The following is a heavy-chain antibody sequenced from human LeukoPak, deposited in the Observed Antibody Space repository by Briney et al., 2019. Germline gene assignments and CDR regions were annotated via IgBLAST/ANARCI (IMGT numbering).Heavy chain of an antibody. J-gene: IGHJ4*02. CDR2: ISSSGTTI. CDR1: GFTFSSYE. V-gene: IGHV3-48*03. CDR3: ARGWDRALPTGFEFDV. D-gene: IGHD1-26*01. Sequence: KAGGSLRLSCAASGFTFSSYEMNWVRQAPGKGLEWVSFISSSGTTINQPDSVKGRFTISRDNAKNSVHLQMDNLRVEDTAVYYCARGWDRALPTGFEFDVWGQGTLVTVSS.